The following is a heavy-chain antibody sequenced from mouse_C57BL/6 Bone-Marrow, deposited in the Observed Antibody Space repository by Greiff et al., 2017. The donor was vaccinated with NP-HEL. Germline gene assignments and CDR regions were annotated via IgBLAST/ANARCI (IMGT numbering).Heavy chain of an antibody. CDR1: GYSFTSYY. V-gene: IGHV3-8*01. CDR2: ISYSGST. D-gene: IGHD4-1*01. Sequence: EVQLVESGPGLAKPSQTLSLTCSVTGYSFTSYYWNWIRKFPGNKLEYMGYISYSGSTYYNPSLKSRISITRDTSTNQYYLQLNSVTTEDTATYYGARYETGTRYFDYWGQGTTLTVSS. J-gene: IGHJ2*01. CDR3: ARYETGTRYFDY.